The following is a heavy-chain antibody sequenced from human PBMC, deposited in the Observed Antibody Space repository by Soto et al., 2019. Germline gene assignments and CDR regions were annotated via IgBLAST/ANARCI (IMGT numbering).Heavy chain of an antibody. CDR3: AHAYGGMALY. D-gene: IGHD1-26*01. Sequence: QITLKASGPTLVQPTQTLTLTCTFSGFSLTTDRVGVGWIRGPPGEALEWLAVIYWDDSKTYRPSLESRLTIPKDTSKNQWAITTANMESLDLATEYCAHAYGGMALYWGQGTRVTVSS. CDR1: GFSLTTDRVG. V-gene: IGHV2-5*02. CDR2: IYWDDSK. J-gene: IGHJ4*02.